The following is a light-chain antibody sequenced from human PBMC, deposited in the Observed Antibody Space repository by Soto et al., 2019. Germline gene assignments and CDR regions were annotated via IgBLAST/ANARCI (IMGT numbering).Light chain of an antibody. Sequence: QSALTQPASVSGSPGQSIIISCTGTSSDVGGYNHASWYRQHPGKAPELMIYDVTNRPSGVSYRFSGSKSGTTASLTISGLQAEDGADYYCSSFTSTSARVFGTGTKVTVL. J-gene: IGLJ1*01. CDR2: DVT. V-gene: IGLV2-14*01. CDR3: SSFTSTSARV. CDR1: SSDVGGYNH.